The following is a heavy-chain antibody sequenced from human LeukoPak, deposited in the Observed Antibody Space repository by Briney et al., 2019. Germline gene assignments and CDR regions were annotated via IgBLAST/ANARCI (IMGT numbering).Heavy chain of an antibody. CDR1: GFALSSYA. Sequence: GGSLRLSCAASGFALSSYAMSWVRQAPGKGLEWVSATSSSDAGTYHAESVGGRFTISRDNSKNTLYLQMNSLRAEDTAVYYCARAPHPYCSGGNCIYFDYWGQGTLVTVSS. CDR2: TSSSDAGT. V-gene: IGHV3-23*01. D-gene: IGHD2-15*01. CDR3: ARAPHPYCSGGNCIYFDY. J-gene: IGHJ4*02.